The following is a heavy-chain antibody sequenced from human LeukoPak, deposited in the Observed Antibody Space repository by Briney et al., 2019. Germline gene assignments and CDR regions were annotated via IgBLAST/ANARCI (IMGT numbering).Heavy chain of an antibody. V-gene: IGHV1-3*01. CDR3: ARRNTKSSSSFDY. CDR1: APTFTSYP. Sequence: SLLHSSLASAPTFTSYPMQWVRQAPGQRLEFIGWINAGNGNTKYSQKFQGRVTITRDTSASTAYMALSSLRSEDTAVYYCARRNTKSSSSFDYWGQGTLVTVSS. D-gene: IGHD6-13*01. J-gene: IGHJ4*02. CDR2: INAGNGNT.